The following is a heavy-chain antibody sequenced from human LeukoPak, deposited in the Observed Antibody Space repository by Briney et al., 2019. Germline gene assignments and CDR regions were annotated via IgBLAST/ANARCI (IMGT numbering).Heavy chain of an antibody. Sequence: GGSLRLSCAASGFTFSSYAMSWVRQAPGKGLEGVSAISGYDTRTYYADSVKGRFTISRDNSKNPLYLQMNSLRAEDTAVYYCAKEDSSGHWSDYWGQGTLVTVSS. CDR1: GFTFSSYA. D-gene: IGHD3-22*01. CDR2: ISGYDTRT. V-gene: IGHV3-23*01. J-gene: IGHJ4*02. CDR3: AKEDSSGHWSDY.